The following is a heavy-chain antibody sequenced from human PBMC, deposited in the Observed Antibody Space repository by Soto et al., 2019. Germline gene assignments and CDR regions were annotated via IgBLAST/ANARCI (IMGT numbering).Heavy chain of an antibody. CDR2: IWYDGSNK. Sequence: QVQLVESGGGVVQPGRSLRLSCAASGFTFSSYGMHWVRQAPGKGLEWVAVIWYDGSNKYYADSVKGRFTISRDNSKNTQYLQMNSLRAEDTAVYYCARVGTVTTTYYYYYYMDVWGKGTTVTVSS. CDR3: ARVGTVTTTYYYYYYMDV. V-gene: IGHV3-33*01. CDR1: GFTFSSYG. J-gene: IGHJ6*03. D-gene: IGHD4-17*01.